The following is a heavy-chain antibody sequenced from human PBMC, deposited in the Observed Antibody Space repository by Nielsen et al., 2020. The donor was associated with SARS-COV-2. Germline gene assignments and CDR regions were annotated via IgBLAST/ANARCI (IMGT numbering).Heavy chain of an antibody. Sequence: GGSLRLSCAASGFTFSSYDMHWVRQATGKGLEWVSAIGTAGDTYYPGSVKGRFTISRENAKNSLYLQMNSLRAGDTAVYYCAREEYYDSSGYYYYYFDYWGLGTLVTVSS. CDR1: GFTFSSYD. CDR2: IGTAGDT. D-gene: IGHD3-22*01. CDR3: AREEYYDSSGYYYYYFDY. J-gene: IGHJ4*02. V-gene: IGHV3-13*01.